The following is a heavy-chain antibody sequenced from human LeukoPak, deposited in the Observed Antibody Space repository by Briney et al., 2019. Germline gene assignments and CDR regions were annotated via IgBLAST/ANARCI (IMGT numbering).Heavy chain of an antibody. D-gene: IGHD6-19*01. Sequence: PGGSLRLSCAASGFTFSSYAMSWVRQAPGKGLEWVSGISGSDDRTHDADSVKGRFTISRDNSKNTVYLQMNSLRADDTAVYYCAKERSSGWPFDYWGQGTLVTVSS. CDR1: GFTFSSYA. CDR2: ISGSDDRT. J-gene: IGHJ4*02. CDR3: AKERSSGWPFDY. V-gene: IGHV3-23*01.